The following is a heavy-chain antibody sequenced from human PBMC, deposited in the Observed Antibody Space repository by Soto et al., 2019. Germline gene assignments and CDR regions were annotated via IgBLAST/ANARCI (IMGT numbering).Heavy chain of an antibody. J-gene: IGHJ4*02. CDR2: IYYSGST. CDR3: AIYRLDYYGSGSQFDY. D-gene: IGHD3-10*01. V-gene: IGHV4-39*01. CDR1: GGSISSSSYY. Sequence: SETLSLTCTVSGGSISSSSYYWGWIRQPPGKGLEWIGSIYYSGSTYYNPSLKSRVTISVDTSKNQFSLKLSSVTAADTAVYYCAIYRLDYYGSGSQFDYRGQGTLVTVSS.